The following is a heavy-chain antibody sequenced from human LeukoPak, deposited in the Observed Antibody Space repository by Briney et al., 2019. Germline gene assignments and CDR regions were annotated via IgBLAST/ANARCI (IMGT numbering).Heavy chain of an antibody. CDR1: GFTFGDYA. Sequence: GGSLRLSCTASGFTFGDYAMSRVRQAPGKGLEWVGFIRSKAYGGTTEYAASVKGRFTISRDESKSIAYLQMNSLKTEDTAVYYCTRDRSSWYFDYWGQGTLVTVSS. CDR3: TRDRSSWYFDY. J-gene: IGHJ4*02. CDR2: IRSKAYGGTT. V-gene: IGHV3-49*04. D-gene: IGHD6-13*01.